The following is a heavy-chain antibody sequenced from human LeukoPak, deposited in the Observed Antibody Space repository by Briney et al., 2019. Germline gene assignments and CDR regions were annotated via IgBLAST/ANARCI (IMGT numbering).Heavy chain of an antibody. CDR2: IYYSGST. V-gene: IGHV4-39*01. CDR3: ARPSHNYDFWSGYYDY. CDR1: GGSISSSSFY. J-gene: IGHJ4*02. D-gene: IGHD3-3*01. Sequence: SETLSLTCTVSGGSISSSSFYWGWIRQPPGKGLEWIGSIYYSGSTYYNPSLKSRVTISVDTPNNQFSLKLSSVTAADTAVYYCARPSHNYDFWSGYYDYWGQGTLVTASS.